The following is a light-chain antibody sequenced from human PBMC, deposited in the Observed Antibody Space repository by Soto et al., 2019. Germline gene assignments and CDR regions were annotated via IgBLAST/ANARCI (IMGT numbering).Light chain of an antibody. Sequence: DIVMTQSPDSLAVSLGERATINCKSSQSVLSSSNNKNSLAWYQQKPGQPPKLLIYWASSRESGVPDRFSGSGSGTDFTLTISSLQAADAAVYYCQQHYSTPLTFGGGTKVEIK. CDR1: QSVLSSSNNKNS. J-gene: IGKJ4*01. CDR2: WAS. V-gene: IGKV4-1*01. CDR3: QQHYSTPLT.